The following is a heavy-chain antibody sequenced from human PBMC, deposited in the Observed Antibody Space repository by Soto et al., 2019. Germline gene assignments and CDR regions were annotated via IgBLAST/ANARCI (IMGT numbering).Heavy chain of an antibody. CDR1: GYTVTSYT. J-gene: IGHJ4*02. V-gene: IGHV1-3*01. D-gene: IGHD5-12*01. CDR2: INAGNGNT. Sequence: AAVKVSGKASGYTVTSYTMHWVRQAPGQRLEWMGWINAGNGNTKYSQKFQGRVTITRDTSASTAYMELSSLRSEDTAVYYCARGPPVWWLRPYYFDYWRQGTLVTVSS. CDR3: ARGPPVWWLRPYYFDY.